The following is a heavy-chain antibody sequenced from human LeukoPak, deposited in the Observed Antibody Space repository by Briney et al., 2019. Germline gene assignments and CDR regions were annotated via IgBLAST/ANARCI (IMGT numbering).Heavy chain of an antibody. CDR2: INPNDGDT. CDR3: ARANFLYCSSSSCLFDY. CDR1: GYTFTDYY. V-gene: IGHV1-2*02. J-gene: IGHJ4*02. D-gene: IGHD2-2*01. Sequence: ASVKVSCKASGYTFTDYYMHWVRQAPGQGFEWMGWINPNDGDTNYAQKFQGRVTMTRDTSISTAHMEVSRLRSDDTAVYYCARANFLYCSSSSCLFDYWGQGTLVTVS.